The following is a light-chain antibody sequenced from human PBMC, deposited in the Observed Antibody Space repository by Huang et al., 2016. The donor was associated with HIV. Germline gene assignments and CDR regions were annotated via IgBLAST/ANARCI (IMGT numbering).Light chain of an antibody. Sequence: EIVLTQSPATLSLSPGERATLSCRASQSVSSYLAWYQQKPGQAPRLLIYDASSRATGIPARFSGSGSGTDFILTISSLEPEDFAVYYCQQRSNWPRTFGQGTKVEIK. J-gene: IGKJ1*01. CDR2: DAS. V-gene: IGKV3-11*01. CDR3: QQRSNWPRT. CDR1: QSVSSY.